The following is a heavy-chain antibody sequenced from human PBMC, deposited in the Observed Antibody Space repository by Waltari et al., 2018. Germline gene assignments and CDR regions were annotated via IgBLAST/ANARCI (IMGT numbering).Heavy chain of an antibody. Sequence: QVQLVKSGAAVTKPGASVKVSCKASGYTFPSYGITGGRQAPGQGLEWRGWISAYNGNTNYEQKLQGRVTMTTDTSTSTAYMELRSLRSDDTAVYYCARDVSRYYYYMDVWGKGTTVTVSS. J-gene: IGHJ6*03. CDR3: ARDVSRYYYYMDV. CDR1: GYTFPSYG. V-gene: IGHV1-18*01. CDR2: ISAYNGNT.